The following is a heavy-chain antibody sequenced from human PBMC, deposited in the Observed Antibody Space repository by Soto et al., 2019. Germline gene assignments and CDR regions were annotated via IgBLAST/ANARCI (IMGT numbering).Heavy chain of an antibody. CDR3: ASGGTTVNRRFDY. CDR2: FIPTFDTT. CDR1: GGTSSSYA. D-gene: IGHD4-4*01. Sequence: SVKVSCKASGGTSSSYAISWMRQAPGQGLEWMGGFIPTFDTTDYAQKFQGRVTFTADDSTSTVYMELNSLTSEDTAVYYCASGGTTVNRRFDYWGQGTLVTVSS. V-gene: IGHV1-69*13. J-gene: IGHJ4*02.